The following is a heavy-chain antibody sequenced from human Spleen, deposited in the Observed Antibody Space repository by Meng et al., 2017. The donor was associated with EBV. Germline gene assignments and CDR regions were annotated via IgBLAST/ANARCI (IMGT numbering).Heavy chain of an antibody. Sequence: QVRLCVLGGEGKQPGTSGKGSWKASGGTFRSDGIIWVRQAPGQGLEWVGGTIPIFGTADYAQRFQGRVTITADESTSTGYMELSSLRSEDTAVYYCARGIWKADDSGYFDYWGQGTLVTVAS. D-gene: IGHD1-1*01. CDR1: GGTFRSDG. V-gene: IGHV1-69*01. J-gene: IGHJ4*02. CDR3: ARGIWKADDSGYFDY. CDR2: TIPIFGTA.